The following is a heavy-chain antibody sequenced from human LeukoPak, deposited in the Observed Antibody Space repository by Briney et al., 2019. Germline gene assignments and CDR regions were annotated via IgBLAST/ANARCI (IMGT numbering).Heavy chain of an antibody. Sequence: PGGSPRLSCAASGFTFSSYSMNWVRQAPGKGLEWVSSISSSSSYIYYADSVKGRFTISRDNAKNSLYLQMNSLRAEDTAVYYCARCSGGSCYSRSDYWGQGTLVTVSS. CDR1: GFTFSSYS. J-gene: IGHJ4*02. CDR3: ARCSGGSCYSRSDY. V-gene: IGHV3-21*01. D-gene: IGHD2-15*01. CDR2: ISSSSSYI.